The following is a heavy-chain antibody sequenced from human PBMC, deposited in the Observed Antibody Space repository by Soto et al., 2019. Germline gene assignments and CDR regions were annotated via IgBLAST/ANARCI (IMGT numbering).Heavy chain of an antibody. CDR2: IYNGGST. CDR1: CDSVSSVYFH. CDR3: ARAAVRFETLSYFDY. Sequence: PLENLSLTCTVSCDSVSSVYFHWALLRRPPGKGLEWIGYIYNGGSTYYRPSLESRMHMSLDATRNHYSLRLPSVTAADTAVYFCARAAVRFETLSYFDYWGQGKMVTVSS. D-gene: IGHD2-8*01. J-gene: IGHJ4*02. V-gene: IGHV4-30-4*01.